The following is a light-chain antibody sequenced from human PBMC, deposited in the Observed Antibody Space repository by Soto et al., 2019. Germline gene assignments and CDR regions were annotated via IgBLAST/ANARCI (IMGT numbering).Light chain of an antibody. Sequence: QSVLTQPLSVSGSPGQSATISCTGNSSDVGGYNYVSWYQQHPGKAPKLMIYDVSKRPSGVPDRFSGSKSGNTASLTISGLQAEDEADYYCCSYAGSYSYYVFGTGTKVTVL. CDR3: CSYAGSYSYYV. V-gene: IGLV2-11*01. CDR1: SSDVGGYNY. CDR2: DVS. J-gene: IGLJ1*01.